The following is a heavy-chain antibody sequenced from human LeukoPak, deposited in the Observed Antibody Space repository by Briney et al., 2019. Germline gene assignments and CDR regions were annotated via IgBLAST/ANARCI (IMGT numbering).Heavy chain of an antibody. CDR3: ARDLTMATNNWFDP. CDR1: GGSISSSSYY. CDR2: IYYSGST. Sequence: SETLSLTCTVSGGSISSSSYYWGWIRQPPGNGLEWIGSIYYSGSTYYNPSLKSRVTISVDTSKNQFSLKLSSVTAADTAVYYCARDLTMATNNWFDPWGQGTLVTVSS. D-gene: IGHD5-24*01. J-gene: IGHJ5*02. V-gene: IGHV4-39*07.